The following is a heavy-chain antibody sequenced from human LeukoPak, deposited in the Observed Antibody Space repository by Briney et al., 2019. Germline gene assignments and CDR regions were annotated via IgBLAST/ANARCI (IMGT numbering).Heavy chain of an antibody. Sequence: SETLSLTCTVSGGSISSYYWSWIRQPPGKGLEWIGYISYTGSTTYNSSLKSRVTISLDTSQNQFSLKLTSVTPADTAVYYCARTAKYYYGSETYYFFDYWGQGTLVTVSS. V-gene: IGHV4-59*01. CDR2: ISYTGST. CDR1: GGSISSYY. D-gene: IGHD3-10*01. J-gene: IGHJ4*02. CDR3: ARTAKYYYGSETYYFFDY.